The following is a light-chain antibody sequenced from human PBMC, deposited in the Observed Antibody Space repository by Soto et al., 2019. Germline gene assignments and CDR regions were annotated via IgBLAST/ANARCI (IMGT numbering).Light chain of an antibody. V-gene: IGKV3-20*01. CDR2: AVS. Sequence: ETVMTQSPVTLSVSPGDTATLSCRASQRVSSHLAWYQQKPGQAPRLLIYAVSTRATGIPDRFSGSGSGTDFTLTISRLEPEDFAVYYCQQYGSSFTFGPGTKVDIK. J-gene: IGKJ3*01. CDR1: QRVSSH. CDR3: QQYGSSFT.